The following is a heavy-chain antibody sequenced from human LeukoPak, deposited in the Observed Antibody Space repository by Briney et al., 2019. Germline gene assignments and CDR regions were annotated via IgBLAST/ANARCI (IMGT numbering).Heavy chain of an antibody. CDR1: NFAFNSHW. V-gene: IGHV3-7*01. Sequence: GGSLRLSCAASNFAFNSHWMSWVRQAPGKGLEWVATINRDGGEKYYVDPAKGRFTVSRDNAKNSLYLQMNSLRGEDTAVYYCTRDRSGAWYFDLWGRGTLVTVSS. CDR3: TRDRSGAWYFDL. CDR2: INRDGGEK. J-gene: IGHJ2*01. D-gene: IGHD1-26*01.